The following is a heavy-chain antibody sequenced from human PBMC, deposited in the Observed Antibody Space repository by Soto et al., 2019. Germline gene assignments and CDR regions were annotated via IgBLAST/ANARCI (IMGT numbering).Heavy chain of an antibody. Sequence: QVQLQESGPGLVKPSQTLSLTCTVSGGSISSDSYYWSWIRQPPGKGLEWIGCIYSSGGTYYNPSLASRVTISSDTSENQFSLRLSSVTAADTAVYYCARQKGYGDQVIDFWGQGTLVTVSS. CDR3: ARQKGYGDQVIDF. D-gene: IGHD4-17*01. V-gene: IGHV4-31*03. CDR1: GGSISSDSYY. CDR2: IYSSGGT. J-gene: IGHJ4*02.